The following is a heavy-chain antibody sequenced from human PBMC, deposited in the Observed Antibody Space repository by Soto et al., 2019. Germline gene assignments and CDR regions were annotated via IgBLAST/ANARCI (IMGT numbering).Heavy chain of an antibody. V-gene: IGHV3-73*01. CDR3: ATYSCYDSYYFDS. CDR2: IRTKANNYAT. CDR1: GFIFSGSG. J-gene: IGHJ4*02. D-gene: IGHD5-12*01. Sequence: EVQLVESGGGLVQPGGSLKLSCAASGFIFSGSGMHWVRQASGKGLEWVGHIRTKANNYATVYTGSVKGRFTISRDDSKNTAYLQMNSLKTEDTALYYCATYSCYDSYYFDSWGQGTLVTVSS.